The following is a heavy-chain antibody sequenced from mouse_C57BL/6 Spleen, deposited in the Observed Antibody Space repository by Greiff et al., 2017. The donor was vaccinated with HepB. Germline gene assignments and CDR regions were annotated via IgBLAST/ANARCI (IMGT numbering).Heavy chain of an antibody. CDR3: ARVDGYYVPFDY. J-gene: IGHJ2*01. V-gene: IGHV1-4*01. CDR2: INPSSGYT. CDR1: GYTFTSYT. D-gene: IGHD2-3*01. Sequence: QVQLQQSGAELARPGASVKMSCKASGYTFTSYTMHWVKQRPGQGLEWIGYINPSSGYTKYNQKFKDKATLTADKSSSTAYMQLSSLTSEDSAVYYCARVDGYYVPFDYWGQGTTLTVSS.